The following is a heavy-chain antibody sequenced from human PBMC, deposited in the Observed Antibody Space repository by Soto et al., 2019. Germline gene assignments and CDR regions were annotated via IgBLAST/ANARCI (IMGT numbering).Heavy chain of an antibody. Sequence: PSETLSLTCTVSGGSISSYYWSWIRQPPGKGLEWIGYIYYSGSTNYNPSLKSRVTISVDTSKNQFSLKLSSVTAADTAVYYCARGESSGYYYFDYWGQGTLVTVSS. V-gene: IGHV4-59*01. D-gene: IGHD3-22*01. J-gene: IGHJ4*02. CDR2: IYYSGST. CDR1: GGSISSYY. CDR3: ARGESSGYYYFDY.